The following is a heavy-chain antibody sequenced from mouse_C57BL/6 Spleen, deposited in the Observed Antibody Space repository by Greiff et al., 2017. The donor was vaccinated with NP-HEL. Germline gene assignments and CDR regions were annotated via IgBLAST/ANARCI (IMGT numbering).Heavy chain of an antibody. CDR2: INYDGSST. Sequence: DVKLVESEGGLVQPGSSMKLSCTASGFTFSDYYMAWVRQVPEKGLEWVANINYDGSSTYYLDSLKSRFIISRDNAKNILDLQMSSLKSEDTATYYCARDGGSSGYVGWFAYWGQGTLVTVSA. V-gene: IGHV5-16*01. D-gene: IGHD3-2*02. CDR1: GFTFSDYY. CDR3: ARDGGSSGYVGWFAY. J-gene: IGHJ3*01.